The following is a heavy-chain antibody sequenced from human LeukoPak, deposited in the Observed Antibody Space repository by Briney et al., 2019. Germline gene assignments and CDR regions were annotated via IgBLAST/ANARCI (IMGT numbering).Heavy chain of an antibody. CDR1: GDSINNYY. CDR2: ICSTGST. CDR3: AKVRYGTFNWFDP. D-gene: IGHD2/OR15-2a*01. V-gene: IGHV4-4*07. J-gene: IGHJ5*02. Sequence: SRSLSLTCTVSGDSINNYYWSWIRRPAGKGLKWIGRICSTGSTNYNPSLTSRVTMSVDTSKHQFSLKLSSVTAADTAVYYCAKVRYGTFNWFDPWGQGTLVTVSS.